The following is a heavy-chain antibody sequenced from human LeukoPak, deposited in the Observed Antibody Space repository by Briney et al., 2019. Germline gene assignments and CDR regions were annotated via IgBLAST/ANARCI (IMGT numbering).Heavy chain of an antibody. CDR3: AREGGYSYGNDAFDI. CDR1: GYTFTGYY. J-gene: IGHJ3*02. CDR2: INPNSGGT. V-gene: IGHV1-2*02. Sequence: ASVKVSCKASGYTFTGYYMHWVRQAPGQGLEWMGWINPNSGGTNYAQKFQGRVTMTRDTSIGTAYMELSRLRSDDTAVYYCAREGGYSYGNDAFDIWGQGTVVTVSS. D-gene: IGHD5-18*01.